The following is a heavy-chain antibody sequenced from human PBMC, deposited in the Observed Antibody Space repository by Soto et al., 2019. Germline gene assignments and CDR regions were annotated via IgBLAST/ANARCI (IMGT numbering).Heavy chain of an antibody. V-gene: IGHV4-39*01. Sequence: PSETLSLTCTVSGGSMISTSYYWVWIRQPPGKGLEWIGSIYFGGCTYYNPSLKSRVTISVDTSKKQLSLKLSSLTAADTAVYYCARQPNYDYGDYGPMDYWGQGSLVTVSS. CDR2: IYFGGCT. J-gene: IGHJ4*02. CDR3: ARQPNYDYGDYGPMDY. CDR1: GGSMISTSYY. D-gene: IGHD4-17*01.